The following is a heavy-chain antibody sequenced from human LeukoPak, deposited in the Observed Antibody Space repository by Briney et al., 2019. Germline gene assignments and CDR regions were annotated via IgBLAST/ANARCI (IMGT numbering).Heavy chain of an antibody. CDR1: GFTFDDYA. D-gene: IGHD4-17*01. J-gene: IGHJ5*02. CDR2: ISWNSGSI. Sequence: PGRSLRLSCAASGFTFDDYAMHWVRQAPGKGLEWVSGISWNSGSIGYADSVKGRFTISRDNAKSSLYLQMNSLRAEDTALYYCAKGSYGSRTQNWFDPSGQGTLVTVSS. CDR3: AKGSYGSRTQNWFDP. V-gene: IGHV3-9*01.